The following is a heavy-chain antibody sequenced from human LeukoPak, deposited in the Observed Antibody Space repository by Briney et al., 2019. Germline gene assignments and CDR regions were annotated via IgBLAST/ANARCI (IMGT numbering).Heavy chain of an antibody. Sequence: PSETLSLTCAVNGGSFGGYYWSWIRQPPGKGLEWIGGIYHSGSTNYNPSLKSRVTISVDTSKNQFSLKLSSVTAADTAVYYCARGKGGSYYKNNWFDPWGQGTLVTVSS. CDR1: GGSFGGYY. J-gene: IGHJ5*02. CDR2: IYHSGST. V-gene: IGHV4-34*01. CDR3: ARGKGGSYYKNNWFDP. D-gene: IGHD1-26*01.